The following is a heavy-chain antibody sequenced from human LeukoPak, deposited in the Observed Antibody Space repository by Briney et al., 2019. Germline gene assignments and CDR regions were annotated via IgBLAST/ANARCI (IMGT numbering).Heavy chain of an antibody. V-gene: IGHV5-51*01. CDR3: ARGRGAVAGNMVGGLDY. J-gene: IGHJ4*02. CDR2: IYPDDSDT. CDR1: GKNFNAYW. Sequence: GESLKIYCKDSGKNFNAYWIGWVRQMPGKGLEWMGIIYPDDSDTRYSPSFQGQVTISADKSISTAYVQWNSLKASDTAMYYCARGRGAVAGNMVGGLDYWGQGTLVTVSS. D-gene: IGHD6-19*01.